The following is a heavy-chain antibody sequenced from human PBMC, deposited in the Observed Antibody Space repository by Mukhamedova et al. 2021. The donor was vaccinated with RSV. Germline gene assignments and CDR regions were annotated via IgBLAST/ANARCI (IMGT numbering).Heavy chain of an antibody. J-gene: IGHJ6*03. V-gene: IGHV3-30*01. D-gene: IGHD2-2*01. CDR2: ISYDGSNK. Sequence: VEWVAVISYDGSNKYYADSVKGRFTISRDNSKNTLYLQMNSLRAEDTAVYYCARELGEIVVVPAAILYYYYYMDVWCKGTTVTVSS. CDR3: ARELGEIVVVPAAILYYYYYMDV.